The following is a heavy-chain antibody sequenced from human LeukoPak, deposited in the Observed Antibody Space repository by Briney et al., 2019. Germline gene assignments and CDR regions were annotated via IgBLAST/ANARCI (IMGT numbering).Heavy chain of an antibody. J-gene: IGHJ3*02. CDR1: GYSFTSYW. CDR2: IYPGDSDT. D-gene: IGHD2-2*01. Sequence: GESLKISCKGSGYSFTSYWIGWVRQMPGKGLEWMGIIYPGDSDTRYSPSFQGQVTISADKSNSTAYLQWSSLKASDTAMYYCARRVVVVPAAIAYDAFDIWGQGTMVTVSS. CDR3: ARRVVVVPAAIAYDAFDI. V-gene: IGHV5-51*01.